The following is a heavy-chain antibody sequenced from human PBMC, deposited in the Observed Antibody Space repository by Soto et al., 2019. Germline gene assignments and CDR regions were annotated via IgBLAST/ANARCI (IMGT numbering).Heavy chain of an antibody. CDR1: GFTFSSYS. Sequence: DVRLLESGGGLVQPGGSLRLSCAASGFTFSSYSMSWVRQAPGKGLEWVSTIGTSASTYYGDSVRGRLTISRDNSRNTLYLQMNSLRAEDTAVYYCADLSRYCTSSNCDWGQGTLVTVSS. D-gene: IGHD2-2*01. V-gene: IGHV3-23*01. CDR2: IGTSAST. CDR3: ADLSRYCTSSNCD. J-gene: IGHJ4*02.